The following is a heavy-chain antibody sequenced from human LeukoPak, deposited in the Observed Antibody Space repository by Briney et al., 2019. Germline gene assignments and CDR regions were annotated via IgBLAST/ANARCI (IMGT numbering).Heavy chain of an antibody. CDR1: GFTFSSYA. CDR2: IRSKAYGGTT. V-gene: IGHV3-49*04. CDR3: TRRRGLLESP. J-gene: IGHJ5*02. Sequence: PGGSLRLSCAASGFTFSSYAMSWVRQAPGKGLEWVGFIRSKAYGGTTEYAASVKGRFTISRDDSKSIAYLQMNSLKTEDTAVYYCTRRRGLLESPWGQGTLVTVSS. D-gene: IGHD2-21*02.